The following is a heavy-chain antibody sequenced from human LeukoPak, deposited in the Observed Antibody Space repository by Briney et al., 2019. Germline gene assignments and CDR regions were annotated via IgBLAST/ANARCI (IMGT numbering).Heavy chain of an antibody. D-gene: IGHD3-10*01. CDR1: GYTFTSYG. Sequence: ASVKVSCKASGYTFTSYGISWVRQAPGQGLEWMGWNSAYNGNTNYAQKLQGRVTMTTDTSTSTAYMELRSLRSDDTAVYYCARAWFGELSRYYYYYGMDVWGQGTTVTVSS. J-gene: IGHJ6*02. CDR3: ARAWFGELSRYYYYYGMDV. CDR2: NSAYNGNT. V-gene: IGHV1-18*01.